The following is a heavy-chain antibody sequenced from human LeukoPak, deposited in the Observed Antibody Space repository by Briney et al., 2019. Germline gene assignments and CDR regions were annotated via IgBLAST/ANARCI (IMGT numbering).Heavy chain of an antibody. CDR3: AGIAVAGSLDDY. CDR1: GGSISSSSYY. CDR2: IYYSGST. Sequence: KPSETLSLTCTVSGGSISSSSYYWGWIRQPPGKGLEWFGSIYYSGSTYYNPSLKSRVTISVDTSKNQFSLKLSSVTAADTAVYYCAGIAVAGSLDDYWGQGTLVTVPS. J-gene: IGHJ4*02. V-gene: IGHV4-39*01. D-gene: IGHD6-19*01.